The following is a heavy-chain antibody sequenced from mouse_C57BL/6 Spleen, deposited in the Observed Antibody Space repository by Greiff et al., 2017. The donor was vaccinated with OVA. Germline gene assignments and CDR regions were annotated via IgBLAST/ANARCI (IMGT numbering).Heavy chain of an antibody. CDR1: GFNIKDYY. V-gene: IGHV14-2*01. J-gene: IGHJ4*01. D-gene: IGHD1-1*01. CDR2: IDPEDGET. Sequence: VQLQQSGAELVKPGASVKLSCTASGFNIKDYYMHWVKQRTEQGLEWIGRIDPEDGETKDAPKFQGKATITADTSSNTAYMQLSSLTSEDTAVYYCARSYYYCGSSYAIDYWGQGTSVTVSS. CDR3: ARSYYYCGSSYAIDY.